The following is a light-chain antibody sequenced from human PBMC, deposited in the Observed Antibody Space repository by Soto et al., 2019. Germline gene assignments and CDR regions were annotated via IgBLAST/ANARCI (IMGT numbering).Light chain of an antibody. CDR1: SSDVGAYNY. CDR3: SSYTTSSTRV. CDR2: EVG. Sequence: QSALTQPASVSGSPGQSITISCTGTSSDVGAYNYVSWYQQHPGKAPTLMIYEVGNRPSGASNRFSGSKSGNTASLTISGLQAEDEADYYCSSYTTSSTRVFGGGTKVTVL. V-gene: IGLV2-14*01. J-gene: IGLJ3*02.